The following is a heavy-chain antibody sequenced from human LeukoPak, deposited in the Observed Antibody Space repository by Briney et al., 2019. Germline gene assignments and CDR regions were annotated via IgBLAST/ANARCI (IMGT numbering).Heavy chain of an antibody. CDR2: VSTGSNYI. CDR1: GFTFSSYS. Sequence: GGSLRLSCTASGFTFSSYSLNWVRQAPGKGLEWVSSVSTGSNYIYYADSVKGRFTISRDNDKNSLYLQMNGLRVEDTAVYYCARDRSGNSWFDYWGQGTPVTVSS. D-gene: IGHD4-23*01. CDR3: ARDRSGNSWFDY. V-gene: IGHV3-21*01. J-gene: IGHJ4*02.